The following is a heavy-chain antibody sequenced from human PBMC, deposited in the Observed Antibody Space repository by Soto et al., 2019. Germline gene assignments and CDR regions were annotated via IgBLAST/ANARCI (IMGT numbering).Heavy chain of an antibody. CDR3: AKDLRTSWIFGNFDS. J-gene: IGHJ4*02. V-gene: IGHV3-9*01. CDR2: IAFNSGNT. CDR1: GFTFDDYA. D-gene: IGHD3-3*01. Sequence: GGSLRLSCAASGFTFDDYAMHWVRQAPGKGLEWVSGIAFNSGNTAYADSVKGRFTISRDNAKNSLYLQMNSLRAEDTALYNCAKDLRTSWIFGNFDSWGQGTLVTVSS.